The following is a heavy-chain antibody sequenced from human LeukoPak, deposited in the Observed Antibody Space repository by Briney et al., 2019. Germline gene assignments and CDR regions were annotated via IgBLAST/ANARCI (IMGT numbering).Heavy chain of an antibody. CDR3: ARQGYDILTGYYPPTKYYFDY. V-gene: IGHV4-34*01. CDR1: GGSFSGYY. D-gene: IGHD3-9*01. Sequence: SETLSLTCAVYGGSFSGYYWRWLRQPPGKGLEWIGEINHSGSTNYNPSLKSRVTISVDTSKNQFSLKLSSVTAADTAVYYCARQGYDILTGYYPPTKYYFDYWGQGTLVTVSS. CDR2: INHSGST. J-gene: IGHJ4*02.